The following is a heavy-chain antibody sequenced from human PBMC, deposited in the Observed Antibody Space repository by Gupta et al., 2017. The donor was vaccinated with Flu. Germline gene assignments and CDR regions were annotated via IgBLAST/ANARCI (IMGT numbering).Heavy chain of an antibody. J-gene: IGHJ4*02. D-gene: IGHD1-26*01. CDR2: IQTSGGT. CDR3: ARALTGASLFDE. Sequence: WHWIRQTAGKGLEWIGRIQTSGGTHYNPSFASRVTMSVDTSKNQVSLNLGSVTAADTAVYHCARALTGASLFDEWGQGTLVTVSS. V-gene: IGHV4-4*07.